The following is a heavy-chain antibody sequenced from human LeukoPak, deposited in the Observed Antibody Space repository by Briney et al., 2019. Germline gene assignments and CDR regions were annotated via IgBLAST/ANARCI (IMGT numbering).Heavy chain of an antibody. D-gene: IGHD4-17*01. V-gene: IGHV5-51*01. CDR1: GYSFTSYW. CDR2: IYPGDSDT. J-gene: IGHJ3*02. Sequence: GESLKISCKGSGYSFTSYWIGWVRQMPGKGLEWMGIIYPGDSDTRYSPSFQGQVTISADKSISTAYLQWSSLKASDTAMYYCARVMTRVTTGGAFDIWGQGTMVTVSS. CDR3: ARVMTRVTTGGAFDI.